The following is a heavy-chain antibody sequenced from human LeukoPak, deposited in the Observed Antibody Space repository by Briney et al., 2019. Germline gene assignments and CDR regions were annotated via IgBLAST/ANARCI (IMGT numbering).Heavy chain of an antibody. CDR2: IYYSGST. CDR3: VEMATRWYFDY. J-gene: IGHJ4*02. Sequence: SETLSLTCTVSGGSFSSTIYYWGWIRQPPGKGLEWIGSIYYSGSTYYNPSLKSRVTMSVDTSKNQFSQKLSSVTAADTAVYYCVEMATRWYFDYWGQGTLATVSS. D-gene: IGHD5-24*01. V-gene: IGHV4-39*01. CDR1: GGSFSSTIYY.